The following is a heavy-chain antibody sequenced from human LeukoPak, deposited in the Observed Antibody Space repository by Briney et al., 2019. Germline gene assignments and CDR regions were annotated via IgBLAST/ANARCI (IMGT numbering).Heavy chain of an antibody. D-gene: IGHD6-13*01. CDR1: GGSISSGDYY. V-gene: IGHV4-30-4*08. CDR2: IYYSGST. J-gene: IGHJ4*02. CDR3: ARRTEYSSSWYFDY. Sequence: SETLSLTCTVSGGSISSGDYYWSWIRQPPGKGLEWIGYIYYSGSTYYNPSLKSRVTISVDTSKNQFSLKLSSVTAADTAVYYCARRTEYSSSWYFDYWGQGTLVTVSS.